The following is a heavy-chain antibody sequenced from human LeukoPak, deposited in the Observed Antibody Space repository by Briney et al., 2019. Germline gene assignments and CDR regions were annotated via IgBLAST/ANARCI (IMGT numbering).Heavy chain of an antibody. Sequence: ASVKVSCKASGYTFTDYYMHWVRQAPGQGLEWMGWNNPMSGGTNYAQRFQGRVTMTRDTSISTAYMELSRLRSDDTAVYYCARGGSSWSHSMDVWGQGTTVTVSS. CDR2: NNPMSGGT. J-gene: IGHJ6*02. V-gene: IGHV1-2*02. D-gene: IGHD6-13*01. CDR1: GYTFTDYY. CDR3: ARGGSSWSHSMDV.